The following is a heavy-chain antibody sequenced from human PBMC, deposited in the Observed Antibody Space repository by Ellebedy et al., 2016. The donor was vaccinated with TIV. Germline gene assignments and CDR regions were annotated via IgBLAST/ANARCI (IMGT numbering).Heavy chain of an antibody. CDR2: ISWNSGSK. CDR1: GFTFDDYA. V-gene: IGHV3-9*01. D-gene: IGHD6-6*01. CDR3: AKAPYTSSSDDYFDT. J-gene: IGHJ4*02. Sequence: GGSLRLSXAASGFTFDDYAMHWVRQTPGKGLECVSGISWNSGSKGYADSVKGRFTISRDNAKNSLYLQMNSLRPEDTALYFCAKAPYTSSSDDYFDTWGQGTLVTVSS.